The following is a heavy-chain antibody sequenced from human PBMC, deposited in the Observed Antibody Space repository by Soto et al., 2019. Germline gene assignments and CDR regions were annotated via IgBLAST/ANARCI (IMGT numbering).Heavy chain of an antibody. D-gene: IGHD6-13*01. V-gene: IGHV3-23*04. J-gene: IGHJ6*04. CDR3: AKDRPYIAAAGTVGMDV. Sequence: EVRLVESGGGLVQRGGSLRLSCAASGFTFSSYAMTWVRQAPGKGLEWVSIISVRGGGTYYGDSVKGRFTISRDNSIHPLYLQMNSLTVEATAAYYCAKDRPYIAAAGTVGMDVWGEGTTVTVSS. CDR2: ISVRGGGT. CDR1: GFTFSSYA.